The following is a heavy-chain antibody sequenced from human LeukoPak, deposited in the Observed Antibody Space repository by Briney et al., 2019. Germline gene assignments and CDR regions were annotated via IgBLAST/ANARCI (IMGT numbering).Heavy chain of an antibody. J-gene: IGHJ4*02. CDR3: AGDSSPYRYLDY. D-gene: IGHD6-13*01. CDR2: IFPIFGTA. V-gene: IGHV1-69*05. CDR1: GGTFSSYA. Sequence: SVKVSCKASGGTFSSYAISWVRQAPGQGLEWMGGIFPIFGTANYAQKFQGRVTITTDESTSTAYMELSSLRSEDTAVYYCAGDSSPYRYLDYWGQGTLVTVSS.